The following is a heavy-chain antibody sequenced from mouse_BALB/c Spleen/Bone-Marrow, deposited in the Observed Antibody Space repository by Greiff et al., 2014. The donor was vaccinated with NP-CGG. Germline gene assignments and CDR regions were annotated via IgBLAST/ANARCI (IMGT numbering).Heavy chain of an antibody. V-gene: IGHV3-1*02. CDR2: IQYSGST. D-gene: IGHD2-3*01. Sequence: EVQLQQSGPDLGKPSQSLSLTCTVTGYSITSGYCWHWIPPFPGNKLEWVGYIQYSGSTNYNPSLKSRISITRDTSKNQFFLQLNSVTTEDTATYYCARRGSIYDGYLDYWGQGTTLTVSS. CDR1: GYSITSGYC. J-gene: IGHJ2*01. CDR3: ARRGSIYDGYLDY.